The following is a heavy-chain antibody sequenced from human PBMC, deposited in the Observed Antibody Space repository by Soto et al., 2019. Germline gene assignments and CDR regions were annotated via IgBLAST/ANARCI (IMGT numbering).Heavy chain of an antibody. CDR2: IYYSGST. CDR3: ARDITYSGYDGDNWFDP. Sequence: QVQLQESGPGLVKPSETLSLTCTVSGGSISSYYWSWIRQPPGKGLEWIGYIYYSGSTNYNPSLNCRVPLSVDRSKKQFSLKLSSVAAADTAVYYCARDITYSGYDGDNWFDPWGKGTLVTVSS. D-gene: IGHD5-12*01. V-gene: IGHV4-59*01. CDR1: GGSISSYY. J-gene: IGHJ5*02.